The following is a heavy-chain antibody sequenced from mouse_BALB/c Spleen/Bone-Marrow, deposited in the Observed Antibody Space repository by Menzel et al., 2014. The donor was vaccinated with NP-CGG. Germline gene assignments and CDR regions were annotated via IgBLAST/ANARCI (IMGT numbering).Heavy chain of an antibody. V-gene: IGHV1-7*01. Sequence: VQLQQSGAELAKPGASVKMSCKASGYTFTSYWMHWVKQRPGQGLEWIGYINPSTGYTEYNQKFKDKATLTADKSSSTAYMQLSSLTSEDSAVYYCARDEYGNKEGFAYWGQGTLVTVSA. J-gene: IGHJ3*01. CDR2: INPSTGYT. D-gene: IGHD2-10*02. CDR3: ARDEYGNKEGFAY. CDR1: GYTFTSYW.